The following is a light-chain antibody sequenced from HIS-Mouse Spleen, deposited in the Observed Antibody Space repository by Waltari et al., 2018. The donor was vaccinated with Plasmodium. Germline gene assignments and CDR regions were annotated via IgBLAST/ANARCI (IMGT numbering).Light chain of an antibody. J-gene: IGLJ2*01. CDR2: EGS. CDR3: CSDAGSSTFVV. CDR1: SSDVGSYNL. V-gene: IGLV2-23*03. Sequence: QSALTQPASVSGSPGQSITISCTGTSSDVGSYNLVSWYQQHPGKAPKLMNYEGSKRPSGVSNRFSGSKSGNTAYLTISGLQAEDEADYYCCSDAGSSTFVVFGGGTKLTVL.